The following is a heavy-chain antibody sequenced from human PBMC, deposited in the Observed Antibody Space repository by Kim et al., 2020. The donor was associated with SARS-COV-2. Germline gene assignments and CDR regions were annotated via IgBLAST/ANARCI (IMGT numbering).Heavy chain of an antibody. J-gene: IGHJ4*02. CDR1: GGTFSSYA. CDR2: IIPIFGTA. CDR3: ARDAGWSWDLYYFDY. D-gene: IGHD1-26*01. Sequence: SVNGSCKASGGTFSSYAISWVRQAPGQGLEWMGGIIPIFGTANYAQKFQGRVTITADESTSTAYMELSSLRSEDTAVYYCARDAGWSWDLYYFDYWGQGTLVTVSS. V-gene: IGHV1-69*13.